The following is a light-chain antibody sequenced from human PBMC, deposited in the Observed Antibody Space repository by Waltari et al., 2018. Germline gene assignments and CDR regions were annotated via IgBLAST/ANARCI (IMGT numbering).Light chain of an antibody. CDR1: QSVLYRSNNNNY. J-gene: IGKJ2*01. V-gene: IGKV4-1*01. CDR2: WAS. Sequence: DIVMTQSPDPLAVSRGERATVHCRSRQSVLYRSNNNNYLTGYQQKPGQPPKLLIYWASTRESGVPDRFSGSGSGTDFTLTISSLQAEDVAVYYCQQYFSAPYTFGQGTKLEIK. CDR3: QQYFSAPYT.